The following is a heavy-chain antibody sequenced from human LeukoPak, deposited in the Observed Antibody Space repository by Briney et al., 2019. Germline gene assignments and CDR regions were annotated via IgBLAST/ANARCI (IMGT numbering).Heavy chain of an antibody. J-gene: IGHJ5*02. CDR2: IYYSGST. Sequence: SETLSLTCTVSGGSISSGGYYWSWIRQHAGKGLEWIGYIYYSGSTYYNPSLKSRVTISVDTSKNQFSLKLSSVTAADTAVYYCARAGWSSSWPIVGPWGQGTLVTVSS. CDR1: GGSISSGGYY. D-gene: IGHD6-13*01. CDR3: ARAGWSSSWPIVGP. V-gene: IGHV4-31*03.